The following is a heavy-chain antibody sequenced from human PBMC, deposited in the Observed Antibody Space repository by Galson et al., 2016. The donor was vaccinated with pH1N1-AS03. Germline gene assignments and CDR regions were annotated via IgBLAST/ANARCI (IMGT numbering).Heavy chain of an antibody. J-gene: IGHJ4*02. CDR1: GFTFSTNA. Sequence: SLRLSCAASGFTFSTNAMSWVRQAPGKGLEWVATITGTSGTTYYADSVKGRFTVSRENSRNTLYLQMNNLRAEDSALSYCSRDSGRDTWTAYSFASWGQGSRVTGAS. CDR2: ITGTSGTT. D-gene: IGHD1-1*01. CDR3: SRDSGRDTWTAYSFAS. V-gene: IGHV3-23*01.